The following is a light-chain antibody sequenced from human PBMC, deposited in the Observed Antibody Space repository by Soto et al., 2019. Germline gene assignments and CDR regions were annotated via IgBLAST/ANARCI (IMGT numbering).Light chain of an antibody. V-gene: IGLV2-14*01. Sequence: QSALTQPASVSGSPGQSLTISCTGTSSDVGGYNFVSWYQQHPGKAPKFIIYDVSNRPSGVSNRFSGSKSVNTASLTIAGLQAEGEADYYCSSYATISTDVFGTGTKLTVL. CDR1: SSDVGGYNF. CDR2: DVS. CDR3: SSYATISTDV. J-gene: IGLJ1*01.